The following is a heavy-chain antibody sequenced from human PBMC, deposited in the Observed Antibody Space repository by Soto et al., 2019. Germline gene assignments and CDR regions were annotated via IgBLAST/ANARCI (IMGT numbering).Heavy chain of an antibody. CDR2: IIPIFGTA. J-gene: IGHJ4*02. D-gene: IGHD2-15*01. CDR1: GGTFSSYA. CDR3: ARVACSGGSCYYYYFDY. Sequence: QVQLVQSGAEVKKPGSSVKVSCKASGGTFSSYAISWVRQAPGQGLEWMGGIIPIFGTANYAQKSQGRVTITADESTSTAYMELSSLRSEDTAVYYCARVACSGGSCYYYYFDYWGQGTLVTVSS. V-gene: IGHV1-69*01.